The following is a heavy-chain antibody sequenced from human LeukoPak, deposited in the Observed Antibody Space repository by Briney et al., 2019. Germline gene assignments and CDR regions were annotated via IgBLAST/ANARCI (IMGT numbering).Heavy chain of an antibody. D-gene: IGHD4-23*01. J-gene: IGHJ4*02. CDR3: ARGGNYVEYYFDY. CDR2: INPNSGGT. CDR1: GYTFTGYY. Sequence: ASVKVSCKASGYTFTGYYMHWVRQAPGQGLEWMGWINPNSGGTNYAQQFQGRVTMTRDTAISTAYMELSRLRSDDTAAYYCARGGNYVEYYFDYWGQGTLVTVSS. V-gene: IGHV1-2*02.